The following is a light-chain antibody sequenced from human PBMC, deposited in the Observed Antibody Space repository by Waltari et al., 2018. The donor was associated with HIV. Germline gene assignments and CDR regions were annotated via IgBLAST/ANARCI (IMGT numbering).Light chain of an antibody. Sequence: QSALTQPASVSGSPGQSITISCTGTSSDVGGYNYVPWYQQHPGKAPKLMIYEVSNRPSGVSNRFSGSKSGNTASLTISGLQAEDEADYYCSSYTSSSTRVFGGRTNLTVL. CDR3: SSYTSSSTRV. J-gene: IGLJ3*02. CDR2: EVS. V-gene: IGLV2-14*01. CDR1: SSDVGGYNY.